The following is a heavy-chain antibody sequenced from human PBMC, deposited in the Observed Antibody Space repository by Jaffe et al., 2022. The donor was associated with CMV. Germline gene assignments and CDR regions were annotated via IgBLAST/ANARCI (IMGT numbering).Heavy chain of an antibody. V-gene: IGHV1-2*02. Sequence: QVQLVQSGAEVKKPGASVKVSCKASGYTFTGYYMHWVRQAPGQGLEWMGWINPNSGGTNYAQKFQGRVTMTRDTSISTAYMELSRLRSDDTAVYYCARVGGITMVRGVISWFDPWGQGTLVTVSS. J-gene: IGHJ5*02. CDR2: INPNSGGT. CDR3: ARVGGITMVRGVISWFDP. D-gene: IGHD3-10*01. CDR1: GYTFTGYY.